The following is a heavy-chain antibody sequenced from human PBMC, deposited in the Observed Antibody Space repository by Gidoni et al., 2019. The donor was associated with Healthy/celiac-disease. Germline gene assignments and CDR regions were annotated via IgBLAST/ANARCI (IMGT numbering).Heavy chain of an antibody. Sequence: EVQLLESGGGLVQPGGSLRLSCAASGFTFSSYAMSWVRQAPGKGLEWVSAISGSGGSTYYADSVKGRFTISRDNSKNTLYLQMNSLRAEDTAVYYCATTWIPDPWSRGRELDYWGQGTLVTVSS. V-gene: IGHV3-23*01. D-gene: IGHD5-18*01. CDR3: ATTWIPDPWSRGRELDY. CDR2: ISGSGGST. J-gene: IGHJ4*02. CDR1: GFTFSSYA.